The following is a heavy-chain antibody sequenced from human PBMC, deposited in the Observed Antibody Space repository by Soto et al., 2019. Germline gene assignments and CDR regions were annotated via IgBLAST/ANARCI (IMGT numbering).Heavy chain of an antibody. J-gene: IGHJ3*02. Sequence: KPSETLSLTCTVSGGSISSGGYYWSWIRQHPGKGLEWIGYIYYSGSTYYNPSLKSRVTISVDTSKNQFSLKLSSVTAADTAVYYCARGAIAAAGTRAFDIWGQGTMVTVS. CDR2: IYYSGST. CDR3: ARGAIAAAGTRAFDI. CDR1: GGSISSGGYY. V-gene: IGHV4-31*03. D-gene: IGHD6-13*01.